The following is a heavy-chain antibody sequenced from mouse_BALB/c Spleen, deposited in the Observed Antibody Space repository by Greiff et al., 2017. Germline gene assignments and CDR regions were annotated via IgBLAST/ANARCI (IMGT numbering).Heavy chain of an antibody. Sequence: DVKLVESGGGLVQPGGSLRLSCATSGFTFTDYYMSWVRQPPGKALEWLGFIRNKANGYTTEYSASVKGRFTISRDNSQSILYLQMNTLRAEDSATYYCARGKDYGYWGQGTSVTVSS. D-gene: IGHD1-1*01. V-gene: IGHV7-3*02. CDR3: ARGKDYGY. J-gene: IGHJ4*01. CDR2: IRNKANGYTT. CDR1: GFTFTDYY.